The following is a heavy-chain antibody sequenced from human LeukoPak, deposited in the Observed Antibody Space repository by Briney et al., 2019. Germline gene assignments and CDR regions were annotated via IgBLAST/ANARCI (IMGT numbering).Heavy chain of an antibody. V-gene: IGHV4-39*01. CDR1: GGSISSSSYY. Sequence: SETLSLTCTVSGGSISSSSYYWGWIRQPPGKGLEWIGSIYYSGSTYYNPSLKSRVTISVDTSKNQFSLKLSSVTAADTAVYYCARPWNRVSLDAFDIWGQGAMVTVSS. D-gene: IGHD1-1*01. J-gene: IGHJ3*02. CDR3: ARPWNRVSLDAFDI. CDR2: IYYSGST.